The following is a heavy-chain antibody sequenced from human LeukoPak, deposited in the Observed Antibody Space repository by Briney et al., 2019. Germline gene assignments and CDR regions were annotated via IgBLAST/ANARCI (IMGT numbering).Heavy chain of an antibody. V-gene: IGHV3-7*01. CDR1: GFTFSTYA. J-gene: IGHJ6*03. D-gene: IGHD2-15*01. CDR3: AKDGPDIRSPGGNYYYYYYMDV. Sequence: GSLRLSCAASGFTFSTYAMHWVRQAPGKGLEWVANIKPDGGEKYYVDSVKGRFTISRDNSKNTLYLQMNSLRAEDTAVYYCAKDGPDIRSPGGNYYYYYYMDVWGKGTTVTVSS. CDR2: IKPDGGEK.